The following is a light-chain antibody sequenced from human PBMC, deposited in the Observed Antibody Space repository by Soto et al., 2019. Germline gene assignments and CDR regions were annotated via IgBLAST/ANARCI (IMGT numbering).Light chain of an antibody. J-gene: IGKJ1*01. CDR2: WAS. V-gene: IGKV4-1*01. CDR1: QSVFYSSTNKNY. Sequence: DIVMAQSPDSLAVSLGERATINCQSSQSVFYSSTNKNYISWFQQKPGQPPKLLIYWASTRESGVPDRFSGSGSGTDFTLTISSLQVEDVAVYYCQQYFTTWTFGQGTKVEIK. CDR3: QQYFTTWT.